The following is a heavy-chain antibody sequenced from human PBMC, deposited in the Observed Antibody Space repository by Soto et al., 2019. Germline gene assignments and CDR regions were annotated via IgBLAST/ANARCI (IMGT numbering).Heavy chain of an antibody. CDR1: GGTFSSYA. CDR2: IIPIFGTA. V-gene: IGHV1-69*13. Sequence: SVKVSCKASGGTFSSYAISWVRQAPGQGLEWMGGIIPIFGTANYAQKFQGRVTITADESTSTAYMELSSLRSEDTAVYYCARVAVDYGGNSADTYYYYYYGMDVWGQGTTVTVSS. J-gene: IGHJ6*02. D-gene: IGHD4-17*01. CDR3: ARVAVDYGGNSADTYYYYYYGMDV.